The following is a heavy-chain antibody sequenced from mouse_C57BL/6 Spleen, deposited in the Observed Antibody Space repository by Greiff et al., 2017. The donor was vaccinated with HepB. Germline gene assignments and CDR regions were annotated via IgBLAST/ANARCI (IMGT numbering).Heavy chain of an antibody. D-gene: IGHD1-1*01. Sequence: DVHLVESGGGLVKPGGSLKLSCAASGFTFSSYAMSWVRQTPEKRLEWVATISDGGSYTYYPDNVKGRFTISRDNAKNNLYLQMSHLKTEDTAMYYWARDDYYGGSYWYFDVWGTGTTVTVSS. CDR1: GFTFSSYA. V-gene: IGHV5-4*01. J-gene: IGHJ1*03. CDR2: ISDGGSYT. CDR3: ARDDYYGGSYWYFDV.